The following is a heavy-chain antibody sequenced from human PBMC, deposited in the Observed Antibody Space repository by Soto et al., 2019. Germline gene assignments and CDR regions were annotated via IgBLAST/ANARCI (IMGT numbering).Heavy chain of an antibody. J-gene: IGHJ6*02. D-gene: IGHD2-15*01. V-gene: IGHV3-21*01. CDR1: GFTFSSYS. Sequence: EVQLVESGGGLVKPGGSLRLSCAASGFTFSSYSMNWVRQAPGKGLEWVSSISSSSSYINYADSVKGRFTISRDNAKNSLYLQMNSLRAEVTAVYYCARVSCSGGSCYIYYYYGMDVWGQGTTVTVSS. CDR3: ARVSCSGGSCYIYYYYGMDV. CDR2: ISSSSSYI.